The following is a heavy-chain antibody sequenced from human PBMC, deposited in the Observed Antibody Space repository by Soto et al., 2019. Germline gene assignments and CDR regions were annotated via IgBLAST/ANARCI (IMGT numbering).Heavy chain of an antibody. J-gene: IGHJ3*02. V-gene: IGHV3-21*01. CDR3: ARITDAFDI. CDR2: ISSISSYI. CDR1: GFTFSSYS. Sequence: EVQLVESGGGLVKPGGSLRLSCAASGFTFSSYSMNWVRQAPGKGLEWVSSISSISSYIYYAYSVKGRFTISRDNAKNSLSMQMNSLRAEDTAVYYCARITDAFDIWGQGTMVTVSS.